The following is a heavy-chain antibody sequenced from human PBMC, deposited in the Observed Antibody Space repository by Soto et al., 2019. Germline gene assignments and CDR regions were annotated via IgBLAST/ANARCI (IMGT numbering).Heavy chain of an antibody. CDR3: AREPGTGYYYFYAMDV. CDR2: IWYDGSNK. Sequence: GGSLRLSCAASGFTFSSYGMHWVRQAPGKGLEWVAVIWYDGSNKYYADSVKGRFTISRDNSKNTLYLQMNSLRAEDTAVYYCAREPGTGYYYFYAMDVWGQGTTVTVSS. V-gene: IGHV3-33*01. D-gene: IGHD1-1*01. CDR1: GFTFSSYG. J-gene: IGHJ6*02.